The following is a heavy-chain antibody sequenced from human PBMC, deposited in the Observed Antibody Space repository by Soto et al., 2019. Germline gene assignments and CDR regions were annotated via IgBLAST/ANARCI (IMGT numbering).Heavy chain of an antibody. CDR3: AKPTRYDFWSGFDY. D-gene: IGHD3-3*01. Sequence: QVQLVESGGGVVQPGRSLRLSCAASGFTFSSYGMHWVRQAPGKGLEWVAVISYDGSNKYYADSVKGRFTISRDNSKNTLYLQMNSLRAEDTAVYYCAKPTRYDFWSGFDYWGQGTLVTVSS. V-gene: IGHV3-30*18. CDR2: ISYDGSNK. CDR1: GFTFSSYG. J-gene: IGHJ4*02.